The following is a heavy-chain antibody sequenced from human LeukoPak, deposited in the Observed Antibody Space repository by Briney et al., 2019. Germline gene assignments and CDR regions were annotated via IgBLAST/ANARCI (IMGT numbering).Heavy chain of an antibody. CDR2: IYYSGST. D-gene: IGHD3-22*01. J-gene: IGHJ5*02. V-gene: IGHV4-59*01. CDR1: GGSISSYY. CDR3: ARGSYYYDSSGYSNWFDP. Sequence: SETLSLTCTVSGGSISSYYWSWIRQPPGKGLEWIGYIYYSGSTNYNPCLKSRVTISVDASKNQFSLKLSSVTAADTAVYYCARGSYYYDSSGYSNWFDPWGQGTLVTVSS.